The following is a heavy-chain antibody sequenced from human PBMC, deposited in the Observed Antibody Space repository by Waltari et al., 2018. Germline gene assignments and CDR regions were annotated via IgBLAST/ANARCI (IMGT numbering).Heavy chain of an antibody. CDR2: ISWNGENV. V-gene: IGHV3-9*01. CDR3: ARKIRTYYVVAFDL. Sequence: EEQLVESGVGLVQPGRSLRLSCAASGFTFDDHAMHWVRQAPGKGLEWGASISWNGENVAYADSVKGRYTSSRDNAKKSLFLQMNSVRPEDTALYYCARKIRTYYVVAFDLWGQGTMVLVSS. D-gene: IGHD1-26*01. J-gene: IGHJ3*01. CDR1: GFTFDDHA.